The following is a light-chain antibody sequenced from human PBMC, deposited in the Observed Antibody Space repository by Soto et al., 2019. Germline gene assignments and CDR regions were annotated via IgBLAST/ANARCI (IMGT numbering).Light chain of an antibody. V-gene: IGKV1-33*01. CDR3: QKSDHLPL. CDR2: DAD. CDR1: HDIGNS. Sequence: DIQMTQSPPSLSASVGDRVTITFQATHDIGNSLNWYPHKPGKDPKLVIYDADSLETGVTLTFSGSGFWTDFTFSINSLRPEDIATYYCQKSDHLPLFGPGTQVDIK. J-gene: IGKJ3*01.